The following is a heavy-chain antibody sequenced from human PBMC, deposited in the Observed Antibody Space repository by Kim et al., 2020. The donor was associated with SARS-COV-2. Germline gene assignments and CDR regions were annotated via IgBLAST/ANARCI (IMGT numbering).Heavy chain of an antibody. Sequence: ASVKVSCKASGYTFTSYYMHWVRQAPGQGLEWMGRINTSGGSTSYAQKFQGRVTMTRDTSTSTVYMELSSLRSEDTAVYYCARDRGPGGGGVHYYYGMDVWGQGTTVTVSS. D-gene: IGHD2-15*01. CDR3: ARDRGPGGGGVHYYYGMDV. J-gene: IGHJ6*02. CDR2: INTSGGST. V-gene: IGHV1-46*01. CDR1: GYTFTSYY.